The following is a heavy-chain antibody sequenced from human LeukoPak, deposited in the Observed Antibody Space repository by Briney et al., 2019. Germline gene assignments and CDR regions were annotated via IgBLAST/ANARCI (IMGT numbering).Heavy chain of an antibody. D-gene: IGHD2-2*01. Sequence: GASVKVSCKASGGTFSSYAISWGRQAPGQGLEWVGMIIPILCIANYAQKFQGRVTITADKSTSTAYMELSSLRSEDTAVYYCALPRAEGYCSSPSCLPPWDYGMDVWGQGTTVTVSS. J-gene: IGHJ6*02. CDR1: GGTFSSYA. CDR3: ALPRAEGYCSSPSCLPPWDYGMDV. V-gene: IGHV1-69*04. CDR2: IIPILCIA.